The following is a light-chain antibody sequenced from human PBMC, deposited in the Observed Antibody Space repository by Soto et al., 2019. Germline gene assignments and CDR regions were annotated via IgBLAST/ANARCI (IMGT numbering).Light chain of an antibody. CDR3: QQRSNWPAII. CDR2: DAS. Sequence: EIVLTQSPATLFLSPGERATLSCRASQSVSSYLAWYQQKPCQAPRLLIYDASNRATGIPARLSGSGSGTDFPLTISCLEREAFAVYYCQQRSNWPAIIFGQGTRLEIK. CDR1: QSVSSY. J-gene: IGKJ5*01. V-gene: IGKV3-11*01.